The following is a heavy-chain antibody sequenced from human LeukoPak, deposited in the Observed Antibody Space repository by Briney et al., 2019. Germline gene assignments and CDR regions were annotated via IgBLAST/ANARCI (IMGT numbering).Heavy chain of an antibody. CDR3: ASAIGLDSPFDY. CDR1: GYTFTSYA. CDR2: INAGNGNT. V-gene: IGHV1-3*01. J-gene: IGHJ4*02. Sequence: VASVKVSCKASGYTFTSYAMHWVRQAPGQRLEWMGWINAGNGNTKYSQKFQGRVTITRDTSASTAYMELRSLRSDDTAVYYCASAIGLDSPFDYWGQGTLVTVSS. D-gene: IGHD2-2*01.